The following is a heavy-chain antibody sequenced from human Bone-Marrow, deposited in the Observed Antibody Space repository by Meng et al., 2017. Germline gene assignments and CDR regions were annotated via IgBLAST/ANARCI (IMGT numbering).Heavy chain of an antibody. CDR2: ISASGGNT. Sequence: VQLVESGGGLVQPGGSLRLSCAAFGFTFRDAALTWVRQAPGKGLEWVSLISASGGNTYYADSVKGRFTISRDDSKNTLFLQMNSLRAEDTALYYCAKDIQCSSWGQGTLVTVSS. J-gene: IGHJ4*02. CDR1: GFTFRDAA. D-gene: IGHD6-13*01. CDR3: AKDIQCSS. V-gene: IGHV3-23*04.